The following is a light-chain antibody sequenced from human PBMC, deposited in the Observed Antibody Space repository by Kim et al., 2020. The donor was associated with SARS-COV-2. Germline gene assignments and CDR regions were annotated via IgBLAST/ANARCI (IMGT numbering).Light chain of an antibody. J-gene: IGKJ4*01. CDR1: QSLSNW. CDR2: DAS. CDR3: QQYNSYPLT. V-gene: IGKV1-5*01. Sequence: DIQMTQSPSTLSAFVGDRVTITCRASQSLSNWLAWYQQKPGKTPKLLIYDASTLESGVPSRFSGSGSGTEFTLTISSLQPDDFASYYCQQYNSYPLTFGGGTKVDIK.